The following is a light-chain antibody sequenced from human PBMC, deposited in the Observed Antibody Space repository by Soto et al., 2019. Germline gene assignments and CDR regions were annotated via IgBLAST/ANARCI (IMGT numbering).Light chain of an antibody. CDR3: QQYKNLLPIP. J-gene: IGKJ5*01. V-gene: IGKV1-6*01. CDR2: GAS. Sequence: ITMTQSASSLTAYVRDRVTISCRASQGIGDALGWYQQKPGKPPKVLIYGASNLQSGVPPRFSGSGSGTDFTLTISILQSEDFALYDCQQYKNLLPIPFGQGTRLDIK. CDR1: QGIGDA.